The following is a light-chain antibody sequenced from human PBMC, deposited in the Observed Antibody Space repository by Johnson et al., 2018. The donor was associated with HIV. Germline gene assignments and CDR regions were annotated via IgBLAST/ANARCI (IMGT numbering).Light chain of an antibody. Sequence: QSVLTQPPSVSAAPGQKVTISCSGSSSNIGNNYVSWYQQLPGTAPKLLIYENNKRPSGIPDRFSGSKSGTSATLGIIGLHTGDEADYYCATWDRSLTAGGVFGTGTKVTVL. CDR1: SSNIGNNY. CDR3: ATWDRSLTAGGV. J-gene: IGLJ1*01. V-gene: IGLV1-51*02. CDR2: ENN.